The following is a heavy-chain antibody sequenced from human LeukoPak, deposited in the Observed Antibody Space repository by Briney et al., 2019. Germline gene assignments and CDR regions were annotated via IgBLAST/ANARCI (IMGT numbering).Heavy chain of an antibody. CDR1: GGSISSYY. V-gene: IGHV4-34*01. CDR3: ATGGDSSVLSYFDY. D-gene: IGHD3-22*01. J-gene: IGHJ4*02. CDR2: INHSGST. Sequence: SETLSLTCTVSGGSISSYYWSWIRQPPGKGLEWIGEINHSGSTNYNPSLKSRVTISVDTSKNQFSLKLSSVTAADTAVYYCATGGDSSVLSYFDYWGQGTLVTVSS.